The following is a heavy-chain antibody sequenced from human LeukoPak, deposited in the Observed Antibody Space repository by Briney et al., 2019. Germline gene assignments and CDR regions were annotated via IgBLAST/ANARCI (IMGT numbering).Heavy chain of an antibody. CDR3: ARRRPNGRYCSSTSCYWDFDY. V-gene: IGHV7-4-1*02. D-gene: IGHD2-2*01. CDR1: GYTFTGYY. Sequence: GASVKVSCKASGYTFTGYYMHWVRQAPGQGLEWMGWINTNTGNPTYAQGFTGRFVFSLDTSVSTAYLQISSLKAEDTAVYYCARRRPNGRYCSSTSCYWDFDYWGQGTLVTVSS. CDR2: INTNTGNP. J-gene: IGHJ4*02.